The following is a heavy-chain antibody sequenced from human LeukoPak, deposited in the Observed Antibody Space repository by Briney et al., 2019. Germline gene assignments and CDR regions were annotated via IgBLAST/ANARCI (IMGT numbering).Heavy chain of an antibody. CDR3: ARDNRGYSYGYFDY. D-gene: IGHD5-18*01. V-gene: IGHV3-23*01. J-gene: IGHJ4*02. Sequence: GGSLRLSCAASGFTFSSYAMSWVRQAPGKWLEWVSAISGSGGSTYYADSVKGRFTISRDNSKNTLYLQMNSLRAEDTAVYYCARDNRGYSYGYFDYWGQGTLVTVSS. CDR2: ISGSGGST. CDR1: GFTFSSYA.